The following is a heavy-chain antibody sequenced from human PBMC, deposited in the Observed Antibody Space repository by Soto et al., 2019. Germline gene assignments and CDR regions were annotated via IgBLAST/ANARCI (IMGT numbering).Heavy chain of an antibody. Sequence: EVQLVESGGGLVQPGGSLRLSCAASEFTFNNYWMHWVRQGPGKGLEWVARINTDGSTTNYADSVMGRFTISRDNADNTVYLQMNSLRAEDTAVYYCARGIDVKYGVDVWGQGATVTVSS. CDR2: INTDGSTT. J-gene: IGHJ6*02. D-gene: IGHD3-3*02. V-gene: IGHV3-74*01. CDR3: ARGIDVKYGVDV. CDR1: EFTFNNYW.